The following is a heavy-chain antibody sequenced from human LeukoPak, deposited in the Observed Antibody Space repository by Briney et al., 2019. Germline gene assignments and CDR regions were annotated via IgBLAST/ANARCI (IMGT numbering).Heavy chain of an antibody. J-gene: IGHJ3*02. CDR2: SYHSGST. V-gene: IGHV4-59*01. Sequence: SETLSLTCTVSGGSISSYYWSWIRQPPGKGLEWIGYSYHSGSTNKNPSLKSRVTISVDTSKNQFSLKLSSVTAADTAVYYCARGGGSYYGSFDIWGQGTMVTVSS. D-gene: IGHD1-26*01. CDR3: ARGGGSYYGSFDI. CDR1: GGSISSYY.